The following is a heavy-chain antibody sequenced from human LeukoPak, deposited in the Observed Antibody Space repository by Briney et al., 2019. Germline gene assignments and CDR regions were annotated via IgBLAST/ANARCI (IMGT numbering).Heavy chain of an antibody. D-gene: IGHD4-17*01. CDR2: INHRGST. CDR1: GGSLSGFY. V-gene: IGHV4-34*01. J-gene: IGHJ3*02. CDR3: ARDLVTVTKGFDI. Sequence: SETLSLTCAVYGGSLSGFYWSWVRQPPGRGLEWIGHINHRGSTKYNPSLKSRVTLSLDTSKNQFSLKLRSVTAADTAVYYCARDLVTVTKGFDIWGQGTMVSVSS.